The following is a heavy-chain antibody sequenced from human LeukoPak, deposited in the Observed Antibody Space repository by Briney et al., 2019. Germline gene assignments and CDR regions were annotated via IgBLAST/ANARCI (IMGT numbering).Heavy chain of an antibody. CDR2: IHHTGKT. V-gene: IGHV4-38-2*02. Sequence: SETLSLTCTVSGSSIRTYTHWGWIRQPPGKGLEWIGSIHHTGKTYYNPSLESRVTISVDTSKNQFSLKLSSVTAADTAVYYCASVLLNANSSGLANDYWGQGTLVTVSS. J-gene: IGHJ4*02. CDR3: ASVLLNANSSGLANDY. CDR1: GSSIRTYTH. D-gene: IGHD6-19*01.